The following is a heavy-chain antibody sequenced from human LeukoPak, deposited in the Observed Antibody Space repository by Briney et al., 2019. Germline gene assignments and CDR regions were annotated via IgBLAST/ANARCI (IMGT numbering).Heavy chain of an antibody. CDR3: ARFRAGYCSGASCYDSFDI. CDR2: IYPADSDT. Sequence: GESLQISCKGSGYSFTSYWIGWVRQMPGKGLEWMGIIYPADSDTRYSPSFKGQVTISADKSITTAFLQWSSLKASDTAMYYCARFRAGYCSGASCYDSFDIWGQGTMVTVSS. CDR1: GYSFTSYW. J-gene: IGHJ3*02. D-gene: IGHD2-15*01. V-gene: IGHV5-51*01.